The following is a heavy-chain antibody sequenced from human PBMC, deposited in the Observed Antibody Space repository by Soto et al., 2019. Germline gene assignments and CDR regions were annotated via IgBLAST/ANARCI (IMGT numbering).Heavy chain of an antibody. CDR2: IWYDGSNK. CDR3: ARGYHYGSGTFDY. D-gene: IGHD3-10*01. CDR1: GFTFSNYG. Sequence: QVQLVESGGGVVQPGRSLRLSCAASGFTFSNYGMHWVRQAPGKGLEWVAVIWYDGSNKYYADSVKGRFTISRDNSKNTLYLEMNSLRAEETSVYYCARGYHYGSGTFDYWGQGTLVTVSS. J-gene: IGHJ4*02. V-gene: IGHV3-33*01.